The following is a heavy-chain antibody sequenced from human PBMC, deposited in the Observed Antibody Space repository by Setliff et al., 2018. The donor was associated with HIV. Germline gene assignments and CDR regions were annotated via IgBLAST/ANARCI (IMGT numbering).Heavy chain of an antibody. J-gene: IGHJ4*02. CDR2: IYYHGST. Sequence: SETLSLTCTVSGGSISSTNYFWGWIRQPPGKGLEWIGTIYYHGSTYYNPSLKSRVTMSVNTSKNQFSLNLSSVIAADTAVYYCANLQSGSDYWGQGTLVTVSS. CDR3: ANLQSGSDY. D-gene: IGHD1-1*01. CDR1: GGSISSTNYF. V-gene: IGHV4-39*07.